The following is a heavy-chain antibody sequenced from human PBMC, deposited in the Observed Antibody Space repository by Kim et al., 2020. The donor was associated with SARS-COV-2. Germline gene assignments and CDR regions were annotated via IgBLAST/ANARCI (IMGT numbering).Heavy chain of an antibody. CDR1: GYTFTSYY. CDR2: INPSGGST. CDR3: ARDGPGPHYYSGMDV. J-gene: IGHJ6*02. Sequence: ASVKVSCKASGYTFTSYYMHWVRQAPGQGLEWMGIINPSGGSTSYAQKFQGRVTMTRDTSTSTVYMELSSLRSEDTAVYYCARDGPGPHYYSGMDVWGQGTTVTVSS. V-gene: IGHV1-46*01.